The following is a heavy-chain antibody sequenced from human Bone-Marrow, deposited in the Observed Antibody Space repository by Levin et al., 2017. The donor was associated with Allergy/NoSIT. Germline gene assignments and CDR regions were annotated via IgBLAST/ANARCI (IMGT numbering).Heavy chain of an antibody. V-gene: IGHV3-21*01. D-gene: IGHD1-1*01. J-gene: IGHJ4*02. CDR1: GFTSSLYT. Sequence: GGSLRLSCTASGFTSSLYTMNWVRQAPGKGLEWLSSISSIDDFRYYADSVKGRFAISRDSAKNSLYLQMNTLRAEDTAVYYCARAIANSANDYWGQGTLVIVSS. CDR3: ARAIANSANDY. CDR2: ISSIDDFR.